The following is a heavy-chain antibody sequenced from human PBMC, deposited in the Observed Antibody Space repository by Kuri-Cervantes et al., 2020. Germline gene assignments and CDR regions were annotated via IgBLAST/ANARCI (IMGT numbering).Heavy chain of an antibody. V-gene: IGHV4-4*07. J-gene: IGHJ5*02. CDR1: GGSISSYY. CDR2: IYTSWST. D-gene: IGHD3-22*01. Sequence: GSLRLSCTVSGGSISSYYWSWIRQPAGKGLEWIGRIYTSWSTNYNPSLMSRVTISIDMGKNQFALTLRSVTAADTATYFCATEYFYDALGYLSHDRWGQGILVTVSS. CDR3: ATEYFYDALGYLSHDR.